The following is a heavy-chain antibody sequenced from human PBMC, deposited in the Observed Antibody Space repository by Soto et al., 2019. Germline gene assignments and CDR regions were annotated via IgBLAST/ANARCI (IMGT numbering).Heavy chain of an antibody. Sequence: VQLVESGGGVVQPGRSLRLSCAASGFTFSSYGMHWVRQAPGKGLEWVAVIWYDGSNKYYADSVKGRFTISRDNSKNTLYLQMNSLRAEDTAVYYCARENNYYYYMDVWGKGTTVTVSS. V-gene: IGHV3-33*01. CDR1: GFTFSSYG. CDR2: IWYDGSNK. J-gene: IGHJ6*03. CDR3: ARENNYYYYMDV.